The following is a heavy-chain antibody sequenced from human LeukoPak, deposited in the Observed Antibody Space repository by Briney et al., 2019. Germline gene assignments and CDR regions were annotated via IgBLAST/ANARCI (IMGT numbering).Heavy chain of an antibody. D-gene: IGHD2-8*01. CDR3: ARDPIGVGYFQH. CDR1: GGTFSSYA. Sequence: SVKVSCKASGGTFSSYAISWVRQAPGQGLEWMGRIIPIFGTANYAQKFQGRVTITTDEFTSTAYMELSSLRSEDTAVYYCARDPIGVGYFQHWGQGTLVTVSS. J-gene: IGHJ1*01. V-gene: IGHV1-69*05. CDR2: IIPIFGTA.